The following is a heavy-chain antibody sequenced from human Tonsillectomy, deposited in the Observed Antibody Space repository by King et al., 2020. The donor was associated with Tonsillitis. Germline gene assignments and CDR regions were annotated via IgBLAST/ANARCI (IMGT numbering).Heavy chain of an antibody. Sequence: PLQESGPGLVKPSQTLSLTCTVSGGSISSGGYYWSWIRQHPGKGLEWIGYIYYSGSTYYNPSLKSRVTISVDTSKNQFSLKLSSVTAADTAVYYCARNHRITIFGGVSWFDPWGQGTLVTVSS. V-gene: IGHV4-31*03. D-gene: IGHD3-3*01. J-gene: IGHJ5*02. CDR1: GGSISSGGYY. CDR2: IYYSGST. CDR3: ARNHRITIFGGVSWFDP.